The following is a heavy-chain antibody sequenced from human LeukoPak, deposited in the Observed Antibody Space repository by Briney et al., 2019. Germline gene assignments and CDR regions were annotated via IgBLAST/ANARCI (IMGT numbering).Heavy chain of an antibody. D-gene: IGHD5-24*01. CDR2: IIPILDTT. J-gene: IGHJ4*02. CDR1: GGTLSIYA. Sequence: GASVKVSCKASGGTLSIYAINWVRQAPGQGLEWMGRIIPILDTTNYAQKFQGRVTITTDESTSTAYMELSSLRSEDTAVYYCAIPDRRDGYNYGYYWGQGTLVTVSS. V-gene: IGHV1-69*11. CDR3: AIPDRRDGYNYGYY.